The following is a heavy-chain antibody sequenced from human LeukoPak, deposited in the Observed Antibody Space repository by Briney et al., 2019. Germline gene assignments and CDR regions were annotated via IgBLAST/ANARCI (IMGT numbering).Heavy chain of an antibody. J-gene: IGHJ3*02. D-gene: IGHD3-3*01. CDR2: ISGSASST. V-gene: IGHV3-23*01. CDR1: GFTFSNYA. Sequence: GGSLRLSCAASGFTFSNYAMSWVRQAPGKGLEWVSAISGSASSTYHADSVKGRFTISRDNSKTTLYLQMNSLRAEDTAVYYCAKDKTYYDFWSGHDAFDIWGQGTMVTVSS. CDR3: AKDKTYYDFWSGHDAFDI.